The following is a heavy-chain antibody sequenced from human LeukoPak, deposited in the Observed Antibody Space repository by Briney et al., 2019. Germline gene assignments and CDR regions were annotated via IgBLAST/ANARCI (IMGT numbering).Heavy chain of an antibody. V-gene: IGHV3-30*18. D-gene: IGHD1-26*01. Sequence: GRSLRLSCAASGFTFSSYGMHWVRQAPGKGLEWVAVISYDGSNKYYADSVKGRFTISRDNSKNTLYLQMNSLRAEDTAVYYCAKVGELLLSAFDIWGQGTMVTVSS. CDR2: ISYDGSNK. J-gene: IGHJ3*02. CDR3: AKVGELLLSAFDI. CDR1: GFTFSSYG.